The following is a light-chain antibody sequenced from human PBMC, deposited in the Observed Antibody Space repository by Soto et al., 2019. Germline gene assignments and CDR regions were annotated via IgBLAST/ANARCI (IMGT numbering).Light chain of an antibody. V-gene: IGLV1-44*01. J-gene: IGLJ1*01. CDR1: TSSIGRNT. CDR2: SNN. CDR3: AAWDASLGGFYV. Sequence: CCSGSTSSIGRNTLDWYQHLPVTAPKRLIYSNNHRPSGVPDRFSACKAGGSASLAISGLQSEDEGDYYCAAWDASLGGFYVFGSGPKVTV.